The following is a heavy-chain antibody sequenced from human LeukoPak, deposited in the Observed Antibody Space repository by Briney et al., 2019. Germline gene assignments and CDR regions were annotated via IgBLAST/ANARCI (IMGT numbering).Heavy chain of an antibody. D-gene: IGHD5-18*01. CDR1: GFTFSSNG. CDR3: ARGPSEIQLWLDLRYNWFDP. CDR2: IRNDGSNK. Sequence: GGSLRLSCVASGFTFSSNGMHWVRQAPGKGLEWVAFIRNDGSNKYCVDSVKGRFTIYRDNSKNTLYLQMNSLRAEDTAVYYCARGPSEIQLWLDLRYNWFDPWGQGTLVTVSS. J-gene: IGHJ5*02. V-gene: IGHV3-30*02.